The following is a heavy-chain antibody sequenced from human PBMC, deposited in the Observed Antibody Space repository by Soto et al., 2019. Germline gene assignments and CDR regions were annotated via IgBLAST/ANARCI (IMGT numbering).Heavy chain of an antibody. CDR2: INAGNGNT. D-gene: IGHD2-15*01. CDR1: GYTFTNYA. V-gene: IGHV1-3*01. J-gene: IGHJ4*02. CDR3: ARGPGGPDGPGDY. Sequence: QVPLVQSGAEVKKPGASVKVSCKASGYTFTNYAMHWVRQAPGQRLEWMGWINAGNGNTKSSQKFQGRVTITRDTSASTAYMDLSRLRSEDTAVYYCARGPGGPDGPGDYWGQGTLVTVSS.